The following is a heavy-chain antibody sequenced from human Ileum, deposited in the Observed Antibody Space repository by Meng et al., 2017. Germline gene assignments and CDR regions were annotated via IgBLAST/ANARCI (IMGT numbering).Heavy chain of an antibody. Sequence: QGGDGPFRPAVALSPPGPVHGGSFSGYYWGGIRQPPGKGLECIGEINHSGSTHYHPSLKSRITISVDTSKNQFSLKLSSVTAADTAVYYCARGGPWFDPWGQGTLVTVSS. J-gene: IGHJ5*02. V-gene: IGHV4-34*01. CDR2: INHSGST. CDR1: GGSFSGYY. CDR3: ARGGPWFDP.